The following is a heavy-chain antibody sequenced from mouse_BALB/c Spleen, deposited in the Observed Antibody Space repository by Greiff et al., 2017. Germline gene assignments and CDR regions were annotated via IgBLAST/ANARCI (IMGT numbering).Heavy chain of an antibody. Sequence: EVHLVESGGGLVKPGGSLKLSCAASGFTFSSYAMSWVRQTPEKRLEWVASISSGGSTYYPDSVKGRFTISRDNARNILYLQMSSLRSEDTAMYYCARGQEGLYFDYWGQGTTLTVSS. CDR2: ISSGGST. J-gene: IGHJ2*01. V-gene: IGHV5-6-5*01. CDR1: GFTFSSYA. CDR3: ARGQEGLYFDY. D-gene: IGHD3-3*01.